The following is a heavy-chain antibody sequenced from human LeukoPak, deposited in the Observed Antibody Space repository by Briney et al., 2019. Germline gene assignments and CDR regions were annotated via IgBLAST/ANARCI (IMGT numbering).Heavy chain of an antibody. D-gene: IGHD5-18*01. CDR2: ISSSGRTT. J-gene: IGHJ4*02. V-gene: IGHV3-48*03. CDR1: GFTSSSYE. CDR3: AREDTAMASFDY. Sequence: GGSLRLSCAASGFTSSSYEMNWVRQAPGKGLEWVSYISSSGRTTYYADSVTGRFTISRDNAKNSLYLQMNSLRAEDTAVYYCAREDTAMASFDYWGQGTLVTVSS.